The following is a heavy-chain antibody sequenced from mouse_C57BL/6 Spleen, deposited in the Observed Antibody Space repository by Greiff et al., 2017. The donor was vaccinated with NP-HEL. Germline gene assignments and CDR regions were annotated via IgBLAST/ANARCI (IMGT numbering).Heavy chain of an antibody. CDR1: GYTFTTYP. CDR2: FHPYNDDT. V-gene: IGHV1-47*01. CDR3: ARRANWDGDWYFDV. D-gene: IGHD4-1*01. Sequence: VKLQESGAELVKPGASVKMSCKASGYTFTTYPIEWMKQNHGKSLEWIGNFHPYNDDTKYNEKFKGKATLTVEKSSSTVYLELSRLTSDDSAVYYCARRANWDGDWYFDVWGTGTTVTVSS. J-gene: IGHJ1*03.